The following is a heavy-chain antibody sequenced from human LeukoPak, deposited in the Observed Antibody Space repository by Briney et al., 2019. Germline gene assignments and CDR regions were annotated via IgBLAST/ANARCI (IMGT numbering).Heavy chain of an antibody. CDR3: LGMATIRDAFDI. CDR2: IYSGGST. Sequence: PGGSLRLSCAASGFTFSSYSMNWVRQAPGKGLEWVSVIYSGGSTYYADSVKGRFAISRDNSKNTLYLQMNSLRAEDTAVYYCLGMATIRDAFDIWGQGTMVTVSS. V-gene: IGHV3-66*01. CDR1: GFTFSSYS. J-gene: IGHJ3*02. D-gene: IGHD5-24*01.